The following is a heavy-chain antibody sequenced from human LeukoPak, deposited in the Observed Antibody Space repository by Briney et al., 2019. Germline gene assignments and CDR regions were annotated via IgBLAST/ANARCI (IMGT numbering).Heavy chain of an antibody. CDR1: GGSISSGSYY. V-gene: IGHV4-61*02. J-gene: IGHJ6*03. Sequence: SETLSLTCAVSGGSISSGSYYWSWIRQPAGKGLEWIGRIYTSGSTNYNPSLKSRVTISVDTSKNQFSLKLSSVTAADTAVYYCARQSIEGENYYYYYMDVWGKGTTVTISS. D-gene: IGHD2-15*01. CDR3: ARQSIEGENYYYYYMDV. CDR2: IYTSGST.